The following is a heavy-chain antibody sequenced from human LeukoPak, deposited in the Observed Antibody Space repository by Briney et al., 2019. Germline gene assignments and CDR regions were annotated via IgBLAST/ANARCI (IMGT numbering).Heavy chain of an antibody. J-gene: IGHJ4*02. CDR3: ARHEDYGDYYFDY. D-gene: IGHD4-17*01. Sequence: SQTLSLTCTVSGGSISSGDYYWSWIRQPPGKGLEWIGYIYYSGSTYYNPSLKSRVTISVDTSKNQFSLKLSSVTAADTAVYYCARHEDYGDYYFDYWGQGTLVTVSS. V-gene: IGHV4-30-4*01. CDR1: GGSISSGDYY. CDR2: IYYSGST.